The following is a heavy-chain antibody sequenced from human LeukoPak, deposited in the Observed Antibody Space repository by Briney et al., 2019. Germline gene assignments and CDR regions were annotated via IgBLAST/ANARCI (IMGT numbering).Heavy chain of an antibody. D-gene: IGHD6-19*01. J-gene: IGHJ4*02. CDR1: GFSFDTYA. CDR3: AKDRGWPIDY. CDR2: IWHDGSHK. V-gene: IGHV3-33*06. Sequence: GRSLRLSCAASGFSFDTYAMHWVRQAPGQGLEWVALIWHDGSHKFYSNSVRGQFTISRDNSKNTVYLQMNNLRPDDTAVYYCAKDRGWPIDYWGQGTLITVSS.